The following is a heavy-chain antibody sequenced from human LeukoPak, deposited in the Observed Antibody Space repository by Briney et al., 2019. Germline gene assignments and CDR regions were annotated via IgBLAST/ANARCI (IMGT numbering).Heavy chain of an antibody. D-gene: IGHD3-3*01. J-gene: IGHJ4*02. CDR3: ARGGFTIFGNVDY. CDR2: ISGSGGST. CDR1: GFTFSSYA. V-gene: IGHV3-23*01. Sequence: PGGPLRLSCAASGFTFSSYAMSWVRQAPGKGLEWVSAISGSGGSTYYADSVKGRFTISRDNAKNSLYLQMNSLRAEDTAVYYCARGGFTIFGNVDYWGQGTLVTVSS.